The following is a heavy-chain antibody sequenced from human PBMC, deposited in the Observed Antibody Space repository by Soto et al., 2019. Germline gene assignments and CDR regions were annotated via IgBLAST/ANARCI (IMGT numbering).Heavy chain of an antibody. D-gene: IGHD5-12*01. CDR3: ARGGLGGYDYGSYYFDY. CDR2: INHSGST. Sequence: AETLSLTCAVYGGSFSGYYWSWIRQPPGKGLEWIGEINHSGSTNYNPSLKSRVTISVDTSKNQFSLKLSSVTAADTAVYYCARGGLGGYDYGSYYFDYWGQGTLVTVSS. J-gene: IGHJ4*02. CDR1: GGSFSGYY. V-gene: IGHV4-34*01.